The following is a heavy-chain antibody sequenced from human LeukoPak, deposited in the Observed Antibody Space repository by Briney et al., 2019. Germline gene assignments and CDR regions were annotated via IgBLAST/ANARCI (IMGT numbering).Heavy chain of an antibody. J-gene: IGHJ4*02. CDR3: ARLYSSSSVIDY. Sequence: GPVKVSCKASGYTFTSYDINWVRQATGQGLEWMGWMNPNSGNTGYAQKFQGRVTMTRDTSISTAYMELSRLRSDDTAVYYCARLYSSSSVIDYWGQGTLVTVSS. D-gene: IGHD6-6*01. CDR2: MNPNSGNT. CDR1: GYTFTSYD. V-gene: IGHV1-8*01.